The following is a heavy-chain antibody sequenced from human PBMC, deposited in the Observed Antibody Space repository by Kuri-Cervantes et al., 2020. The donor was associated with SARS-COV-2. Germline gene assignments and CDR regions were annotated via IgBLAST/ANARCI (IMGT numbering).Heavy chain of an antibody. J-gene: IGHJ1*01. D-gene: IGHD2-15*01. CDR2: ISGSGGST. CDR1: GFTFSSYA. Sequence: GESLKFSCAASGFTFSSYAMSWVRQAPGKGLEWVSAISGSGGSTYYADPVKGRFTISRDNSKNTLYLQMNSLRAEDTAVYYCAKWGGYCSGGSCSLPFQHWGQGTLVTVSS. V-gene: IGHV3-23*01. CDR3: AKWGGYCSGGSCSLPFQH.